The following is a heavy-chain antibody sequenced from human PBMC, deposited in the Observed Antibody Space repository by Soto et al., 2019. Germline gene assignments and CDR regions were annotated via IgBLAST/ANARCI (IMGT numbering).Heavy chain of an antibody. CDR3: AREASSSPVGWFDP. J-gene: IGHJ5*02. V-gene: IGHV4-59*01. Sequence: QVQLQESGPGLVKPSETLSLTCTVSGGSISSYYWSWIRQPPGKGLEWIGYIYYSGSTNYNPSLKRRVTISVDTSKNQFSLKLSSVTAADTAVYYCAREASSSPVGWFDPWGQGTLVTVSS. D-gene: IGHD6-6*01. CDR1: GGSISSYY. CDR2: IYYSGST.